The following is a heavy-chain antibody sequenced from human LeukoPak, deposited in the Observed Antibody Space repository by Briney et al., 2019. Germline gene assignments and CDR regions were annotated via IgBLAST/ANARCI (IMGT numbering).Heavy chain of an antibody. V-gene: IGHV3-7*01. CDR2: IKQDGSEK. J-gene: IGHJ4*02. D-gene: IGHD3-3*01. CDR1: GFTFSSYW. Sequence: GGSLRLSCAASGFTFSSYWMSWVRQAPGKGLEWVANIKQDGSEKYYVGSVKGRFTISRDNAQNSLYLQMNSLRAEDTAVYYCPRDERGPQVLRFLEWLSHRYYFDYWGQGTLVTVSS. CDR3: PRDERGPQVLRFLEWLSHRYYFDY.